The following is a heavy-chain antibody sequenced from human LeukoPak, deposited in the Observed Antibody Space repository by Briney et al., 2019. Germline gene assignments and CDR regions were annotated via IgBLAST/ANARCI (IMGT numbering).Heavy chain of an antibody. Sequence: PGGSLRLSCAASGFTFSTYAMHWVRQAPGKGLEWVAVMSYDGSNKYYADSVKGRFTISRDNSKSTLYLQMNSLRAEDTAVYYCARAAQGPHYFDYWGQGTLVTVSS. CDR2: MSYDGSNK. CDR3: ARAAQGPHYFDY. V-gene: IGHV3-30-3*01. CDR1: GFTFSTYA. J-gene: IGHJ4*02.